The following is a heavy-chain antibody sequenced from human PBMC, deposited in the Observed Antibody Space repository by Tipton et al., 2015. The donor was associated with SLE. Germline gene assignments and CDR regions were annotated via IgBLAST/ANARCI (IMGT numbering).Heavy chain of an antibody. J-gene: IGHJ4*02. D-gene: IGHD3-22*01. CDR3: ARGGPDSSGDDY. CDR2: IYYSGST. CDR1: GGSISSYY. Sequence: GLVKPSETLSLTCTVSGGSISSYYWSWIRQPPGKGLEWIGYIYYSGSTNYNPSLKSRVTISVDTSKNQFSLKLSSVTAADTAVYYCARGGPDSSGDDYWGQGTLVTVSS. V-gene: IGHV4-59*01.